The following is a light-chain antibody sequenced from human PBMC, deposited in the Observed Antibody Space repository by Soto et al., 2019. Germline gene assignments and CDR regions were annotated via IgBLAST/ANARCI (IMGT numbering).Light chain of an antibody. CDR1: QSISSW. J-gene: IGKJ1*01. Sequence: DIQMTQSPSTLSASVGARFTITCRASQSISSWLAWYQQKPGKAPKLLIYKASSLESGVPSRFSGSGSGTEFTLTISSLQPDDFATYYCQQNNNYPTTFGQGTKVDIK. V-gene: IGKV1-5*03. CDR2: KAS. CDR3: QQNNNYPTT.